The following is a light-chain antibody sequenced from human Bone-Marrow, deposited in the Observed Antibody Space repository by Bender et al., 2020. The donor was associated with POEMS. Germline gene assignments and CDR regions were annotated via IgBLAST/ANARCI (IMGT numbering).Light chain of an antibody. V-gene: IGLV2-14*03. Sequence: QSALTQPASVSGSPAQSITISCTGTSSDIGGYDYVSWYQHHPGKAPKLIIYDVSDRPSGVSNRFSGSKSGNTASLAITGLQAEDEGDYYCQSYDNSLGGWVFGGGTKLTVL. J-gene: IGLJ3*02. CDR3: QSYDNSLGGWV. CDR1: SSDIGGYDY. CDR2: DVS.